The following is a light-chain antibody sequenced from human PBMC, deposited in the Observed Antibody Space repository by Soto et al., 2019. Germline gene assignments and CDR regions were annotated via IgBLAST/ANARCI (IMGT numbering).Light chain of an antibody. CDR3: QQYSNNLYT. J-gene: IGKJ2*01. V-gene: IGKV1-5*01. CDR2: DAS. Sequence: DIQMTQSPSTLSASVGDRVTITCRASQSISSWLAWYQQKPGKAPNLLIYDASSLESGVPSRFSGSGSGTAFTLTISSLQPDDFAAYYRQQYSNNLYTFGQGTKLEIK. CDR1: QSISSW.